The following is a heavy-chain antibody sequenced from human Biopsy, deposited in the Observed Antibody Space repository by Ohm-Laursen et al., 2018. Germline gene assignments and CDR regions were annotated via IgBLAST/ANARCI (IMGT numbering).Heavy chain of an antibody. CDR1: GGTFGNYA. J-gene: IGHJ6*01. Sequence: SVKVSCKVSGGTFGNYAISWVRQAPGQGLEWLGGIIPVSDTANYAQKFQGRVTITADKPTSTAYMELSSLRSEDTALYYCASSSYCGRTTCYQNYGMDVWGQGTTVTVSS. D-gene: IGHD2-2*01. CDR2: IIPVSDTA. CDR3: ASSSYCGRTTCYQNYGMDV. V-gene: IGHV1-69*06.